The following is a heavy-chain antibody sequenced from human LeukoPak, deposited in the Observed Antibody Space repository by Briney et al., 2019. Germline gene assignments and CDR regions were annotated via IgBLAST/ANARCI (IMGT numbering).Heavy chain of an antibody. CDR1: GDSVSSNSAA. CDR2: TYYRSKWYN. V-gene: IGHV6-1*01. D-gene: IGHD6-19*01. CDR3: ARGVEPIAVAGFDY. Sequence: SQTLSLTCAISGDSVSSNSAAWNWIRQSQSRGLEWLGRTYYRSKWYNDYAVSVKSRITINPDTSKNQFSLQLNSVTPEDTAVYYCARGVEPIAVAGFDYWGQGTLVTVSS. J-gene: IGHJ4*02.